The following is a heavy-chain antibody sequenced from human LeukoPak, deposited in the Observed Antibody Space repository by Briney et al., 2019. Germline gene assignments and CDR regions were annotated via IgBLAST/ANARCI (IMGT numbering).Heavy chain of an antibody. V-gene: IGHV1-69*06. J-gene: IGHJ4*02. CDR1: FISFA. CDR2: IIPIFGTA. Sequence: FISFAISWVRQAPGQGLEWMGGIIPIFGTANYAQKFQGRVTITADKSTSTAYMELSSLRSEDTAVYYCARIKTTYYYDSSGSPPVGWGQGTLVTVSS. CDR3: ARIKTTYYYDSSGSPPVG. D-gene: IGHD3-22*01.